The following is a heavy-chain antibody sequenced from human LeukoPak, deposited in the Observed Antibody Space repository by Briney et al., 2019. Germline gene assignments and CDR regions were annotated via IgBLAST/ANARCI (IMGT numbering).Heavy chain of an antibody. J-gene: IGHJ4*02. D-gene: IGHD1-14*01. Sequence: SETLSLTCAVYGGSFSGYYWSWIRQPPGKGLEWIGEINHSGSTNYNPSLKSRVTISVDTSKNQFSLKLSSVTAADTAVYYCARFYRRGFDYWGQGTLVTVSS. CDR2: INHSGST. V-gene: IGHV4-34*01. CDR3: ARFYRRGFDY. CDR1: GGSFSGYY.